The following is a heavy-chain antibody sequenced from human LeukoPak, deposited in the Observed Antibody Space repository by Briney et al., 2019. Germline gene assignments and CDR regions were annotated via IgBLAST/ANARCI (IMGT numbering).Heavy chain of an antibody. CDR1: GFTFSDYY. Sequence: PGGSLRLSCAASGFTFSDYYMSWIRQAPGKGLEWVSYISSSGSTIYYADSVKGRFTISRDNAKNSLYLQMNSLRAEDTAVYYCARDQIPGIAVAGIGIDYWGQGTLVTVSS. V-gene: IGHV3-11*01. J-gene: IGHJ4*02. CDR2: ISSSGSTI. CDR3: ARDQIPGIAVAGIGIDY. D-gene: IGHD6-19*01.